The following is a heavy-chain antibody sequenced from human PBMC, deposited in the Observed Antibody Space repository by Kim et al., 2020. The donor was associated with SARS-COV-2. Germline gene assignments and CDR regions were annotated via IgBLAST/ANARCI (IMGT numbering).Heavy chain of an antibody. CDR3: TRDVLAGGADV. J-gene: IGHJ6*02. Sequence: GYADSVKGRFIISRDKEKNFLYLQMNSLRPEDTALYYCTRDVLAGGADVWGQGTAVIVSS. V-gene: IGHV3-9*01. D-gene: IGHD3-3*02.